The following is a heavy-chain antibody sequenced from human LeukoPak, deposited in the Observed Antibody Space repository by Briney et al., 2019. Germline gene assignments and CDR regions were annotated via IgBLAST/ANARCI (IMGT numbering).Heavy chain of an antibody. Sequence: GGSLRLSCAASGFTFSSYAMSWVRQAPGKGLEWVANIRQDGIEKHYVDSVKGRFTISRDNAKNSVYLQMNSLRAEDAAVYYCGRAMDVWGQGTTVTVSS. V-gene: IGHV3-7*03. CDR2: IRQDGIEK. J-gene: IGHJ6*02. CDR1: GFTFSSYA. CDR3: GRAMDV.